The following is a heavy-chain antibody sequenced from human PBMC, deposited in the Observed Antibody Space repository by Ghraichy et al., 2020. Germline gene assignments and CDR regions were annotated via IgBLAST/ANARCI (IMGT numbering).Heavy chain of an antibody. D-gene: IGHD6-19*01. Sequence: GESLNISCVASGLMFSPNTMNWVRQAPGKGLEWVSSISSSTRYIYYSDSVKGRFTISRDNAHNSLYLQMNSLRAEDTAVYYCSRGAGAGTPVLYHMDVCGLGTTVTLSS. CDR2: ISSSTRYI. V-gene: IGHV3-21*01. CDR3: SRGAGAGTPVLYHMDV. J-gene: IGHJ6*02. CDR1: GLMFSPNT.